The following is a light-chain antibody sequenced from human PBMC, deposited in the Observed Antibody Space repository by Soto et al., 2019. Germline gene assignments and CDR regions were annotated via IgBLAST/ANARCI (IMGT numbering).Light chain of an antibody. CDR1: QSITNW. J-gene: IGKJ2*01. CDR2: KAS. V-gene: IGKV1-5*03. CDR3: QQYNSYPYT. Sequence: DIPMTQSPSTLSASVGDRVTITCRASQSITNWLAWYQQKPGKAPNLLIYKASLLETGVPSRFSGSGSGTEFTLTISSLQPDDFATYYCQQYNSYPYTFGQGTKLESK.